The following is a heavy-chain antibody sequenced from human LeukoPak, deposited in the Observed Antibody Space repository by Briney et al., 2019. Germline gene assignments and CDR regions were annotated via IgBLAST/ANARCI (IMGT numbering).Heavy chain of an antibody. D-gene: IGHD3-10*01. CDR2: ISYTGDT. V-gene: IGHV4-39*07. J-gene: IGHJ6*02. CDR1: GGSISSSTYY. Sequence: PSETLSLTCKVSGGSISSSTYYWSWVRQPPGKGLEWIGSISYTGDTFYNPSLESRVTISVDTSKNQFSLNLNSVTAADTAVYFCARRIKIASGRYAVDVWGQGTTVTVSS. CDR3: ARRIKIASGRYAVDV.